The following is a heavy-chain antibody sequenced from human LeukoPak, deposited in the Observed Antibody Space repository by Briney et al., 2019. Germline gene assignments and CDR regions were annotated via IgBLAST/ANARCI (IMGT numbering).Heavy chain of an antibody. CDR2: ISGSGGST. D-gene: IGHD2-8*01. CDR1: GFXFSSYA. CDR3: ARVMNGAIDY. V-gene: IGHV3-23*01. J-gene: IGHJ4*02. Sequence: GGSLRLSCAASGFXFSSYAMSWVRQAPGKGQEWVSAISGSGGSTYYADSVKGRFTISRDNAKNSVYLQMNSLRAEDTAVYYCARVMNGAIDYWGQGTLVTVSS.